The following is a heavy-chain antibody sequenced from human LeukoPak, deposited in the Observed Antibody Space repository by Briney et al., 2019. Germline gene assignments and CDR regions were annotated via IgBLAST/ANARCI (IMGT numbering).Heavy chain of an antibody. Sequence: GGSLRLSCAASGFTFSSYAMSWVRQAPGKGLEWVSAISGSGGSTYYADSVKGRFTISRDNSKNTLYLQMNSLRAEDTAVYYCAKDEGLRSSSSDLFDYWGQGTLVTVSS. J-gene: IGHJ4*02. D-gene: IGHD6-6*01. CDR2: ISGSGGST. CDR3: AKDEGLRSSSSDLFDY. CDR1: GFTFSSYA. V-gene: IGHV3-23*01.